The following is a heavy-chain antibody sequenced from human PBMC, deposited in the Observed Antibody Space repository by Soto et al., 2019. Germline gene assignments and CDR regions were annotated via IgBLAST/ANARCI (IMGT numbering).Heavy chain of an antibody. CDR2: IGGRGNSA. V-gene: IGHV3-23*01. CDR1: VFIFTNYA. J-gene: IGHJ3*01. Sequence: GGSLRLSCAASVFIFTNYAMSWVRQAPGKGLEWVSVIGGRGNSAYYADSVQGRFTISRDNSKKTLSLQMSSLTADDTAIYYCVREGSGSFDFWGRGTMVTVSS. D-gene: IGHD6-19*01. CDR3: VREGSGSFDF.